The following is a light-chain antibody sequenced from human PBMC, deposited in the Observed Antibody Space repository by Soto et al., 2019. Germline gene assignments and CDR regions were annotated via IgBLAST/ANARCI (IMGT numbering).Light chain of an antibody. CDR2: TAS. J-gene: IGKJ1*01. CDR3: QHSYSTPRT. V-gene: IGKV1-39*01. CDR1: QSISTY. Sequence: DIQMTQSPSSLSASVGDRVTITCRASQSISTYLFWYQQKPGQAPKLLIYTASSLQSGVPSRFSGSGSGTDFTLTSSSLQPEDFATYYWQHSYSTPRTFGQGTKVEIK.